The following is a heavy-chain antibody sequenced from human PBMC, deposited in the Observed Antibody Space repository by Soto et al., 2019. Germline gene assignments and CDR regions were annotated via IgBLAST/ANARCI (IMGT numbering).Heavy chain of an antibody. D-gene: IGHD4-17*01. Sequence: QVQLQESGPGLVKPSETLSLTCNVSGGSISSYYWSWIRQPPGQGLEWIGYIYDSGSTNYNPSLKSRVTISVDTSKNQFSLKLSSVTAADTAVYYCARVSYGDCIFDYWGQGTLVTVSS. J-gene: IGHJ4*02. CDR3: ARVSYGDCIFDY. CDR1: GGSISSYY. CDR2: IYDSGST. V-gene: IGHV4-59*01.